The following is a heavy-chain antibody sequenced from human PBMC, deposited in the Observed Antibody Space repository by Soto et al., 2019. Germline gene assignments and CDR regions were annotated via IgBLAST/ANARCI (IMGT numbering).Heavy chain of an antibody. D-gene: IGHD2-2*01. CDR1: GGSFSGYY. CDR3: ARGLGYCSSTSCSSPGANYYYYYMDV. J-gene: IGHJ6*03. Sequence: PSETLSLTCGVYGGSFSGYYWSWIRQPPGKGLEWIGEINHSGSTNYNPSLKSRVTISVDTSKNQFSLKLSSVTAADTAVYYCARGLGYCSSTSCSSPGANYYYYYMDVWGKGTTVTVSS. V-gene: IGHV4-34*01. CDR2: INHSGST.